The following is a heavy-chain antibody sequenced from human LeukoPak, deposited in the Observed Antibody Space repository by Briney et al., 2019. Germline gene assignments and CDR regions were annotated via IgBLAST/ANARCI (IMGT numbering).Heavy chain of an antibody. Sequence: PSESLSLTCTVSGGSISSGGYYWSWIRQHPGKGLEWIGYIYYSGSTYYNPSLKSRVTISADTSKNQFSLKLSSVTAADTAVYYCASRGYSYGYGMDVWGQGTTVTASS. CDR2: IYYSGST. CDR3: ASRGYSYGYGMDV. D-gene: IGHD5-18*01. J-gene: IGHJ6*02. V-gene: IGHV4-31*03. CDR1: GGSISSGGYY.